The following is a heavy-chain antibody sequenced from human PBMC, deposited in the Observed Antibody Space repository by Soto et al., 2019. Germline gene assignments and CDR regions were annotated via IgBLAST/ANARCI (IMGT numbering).Heavy chain of an antibody. CDR1: GYSYTSYW. CDR2: IYPGDSDT. D-gene: IGHD5-18*01. V-gene: IGHV5-51*01. Sequence: GESLKISCKGSGYSYTSYWIGWVRQMPGKGLEWMGIIYPGDSDTRYSPSFQGQVTISADKSISTAYLQWSSLKASDTAIYYCAREVDKAMVPYYYYGMDVWGQGTTVTVSS. CDR3: AREVDKAMVPYYYYGMDV. J-gene: IGHJ6*02.